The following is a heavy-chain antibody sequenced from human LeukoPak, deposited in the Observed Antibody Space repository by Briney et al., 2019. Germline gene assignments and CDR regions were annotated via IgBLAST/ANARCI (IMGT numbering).Heavy chain of an antibody. CDR3: ARDRKIIAAAGLGY. J-gene: IGHJ4*02. V-gene: IGHV3-30*03. CDR2: ISYDGSNK. D-gene: IGHD6-13*01. CDR1: GFTFSSYG. Sequence: GGSLRLSCAASGFTFSSYGMHWVRQAPGKGLEWVAVISYDGSNKYYADSVKGRFTISRDNSKNTLYLQMNSLRAEDTAVYYCARDRKIIAAAGLGYWGQGTLVTVSS.